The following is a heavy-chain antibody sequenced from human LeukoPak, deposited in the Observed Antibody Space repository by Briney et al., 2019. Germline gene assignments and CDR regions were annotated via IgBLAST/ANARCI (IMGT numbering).Heavy chain of an antibody. D-gene: IGHD3-16*02. CDR2: IHRNGNT. V-gene: IGHV4-59*12. J-gene: IGHJ6*02. CDR1: GGSISIYY. CDR3: ARSRYDYVWGSYRSRDYYYGMDV. Sequence: PSETLSLTCTVSGGSISIYYWSWFRQPPGKGLEWIGYIHRNGNTNYNPSLKSRVTMSVDTSKNQFSLRLNSVTAADTAVYYCARSRYDYVWGSYRSRDYYYGMDVWGQGTTVTVSS.